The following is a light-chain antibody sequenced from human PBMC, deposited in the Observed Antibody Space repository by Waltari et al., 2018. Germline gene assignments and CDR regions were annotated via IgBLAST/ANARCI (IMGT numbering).Light chain of an antibody. Sequence: QAVVTQEPSLTVSPGGTVTLTCGSSTGAVTSGHYPYWFQQKPDQVPRTLIYDTSNKHSWTPARFSGSLLGGKAAPTLSGAQPEDEAEYYCLLWYSGPRWVFGGGTKLSVL. CDR1: TGAVTSGHY. CDR3: LLWYSGPRWV. CDR2: DTS. V-gene: IGLV7-46*01. J-gene: IGLJ3*02.